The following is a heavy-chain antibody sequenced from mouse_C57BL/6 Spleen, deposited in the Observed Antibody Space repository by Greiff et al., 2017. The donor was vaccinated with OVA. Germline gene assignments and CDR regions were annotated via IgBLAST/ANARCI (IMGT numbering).Heavy chain of an antibody. V-gene: IGHV1-39*01. Sequence: EVKLMESGPELVKPGASVKISCKASGYSFTDYNMNWVKQSNGKSLEWIGVINPNYGTTSYNQKFKGKATLTVDQSSSTAYMQLNSLTSEDSAVYYCARGGYSNYEGSDWYFDVWGTGTTVTVSS. CDR3: ARGGYSNYEGSDWYFDV. J-gene: IGHJ1*03. D-gene: IGHD2-5*01. CDR1: GYSFTDYN. CDR2: INPNYGTT.